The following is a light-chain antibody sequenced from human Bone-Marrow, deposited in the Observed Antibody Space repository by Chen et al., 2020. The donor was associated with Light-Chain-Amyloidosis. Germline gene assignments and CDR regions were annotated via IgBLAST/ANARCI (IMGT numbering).Light chain of an antibody. CDR2: AAS. Sequence: EIVLTQSPGTLSLSPWERATRSCRASQSVSSSYLAWYQQKPGQATRLLSYAASSRATGIPDRFSGSESGTDFTLTISRLEPEDFAVYYCQQYGSSPRFTFGPGTKVDIK. J-gene: IGKJ3*01. CDR1: QSVSSSY. V-gene: IGKV3-20*01. CDR3: QQYGSSPRFT.